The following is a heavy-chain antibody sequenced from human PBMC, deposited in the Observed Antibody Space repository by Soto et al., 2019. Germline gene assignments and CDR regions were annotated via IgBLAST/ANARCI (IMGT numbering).Heavy chain of an antibody. V-gene: IGHV4-34*01. CDR1: GGSFSGYY. J-gene: IGHJ4*02. Sequence: SETLSLTCAVYGGSFSGYYWSWIRQPPGKGLEWIGEINHSGSTNYNPSLKSRVTISVDTSKNQFSLKLSSVTAADTAVYYCARVPTPNYYGSGSYYKFLYYFDYWGQGTLVTVSS. CDR3: ARVPTPNYYGSGSYYKFLYYFDY. D-gene: IGHD3-10*01. CDR2: INHSGST.